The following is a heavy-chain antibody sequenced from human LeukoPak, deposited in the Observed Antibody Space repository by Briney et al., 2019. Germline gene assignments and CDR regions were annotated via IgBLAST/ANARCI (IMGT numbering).Heavy chain of an antibody. J-gene: IGHJ4*02. CDR3: VRDVNYYDSSGKIDY. D-gene: IGHD3-22*01. Sequence: SETLSLTCTVSGGSISSGSYYWSWIRQPAGKGLEWIGRIYTSGGTNYNPSLKSRVTISVDTSKNQFSLKLSSVTAADTAVYYCVRDVNYYDSSGKIDYWGQGTLVAVSS. CDR2: IYTSGGT. V-gene: IGHV4-61*02. CDR1: GGSISSGSYY.